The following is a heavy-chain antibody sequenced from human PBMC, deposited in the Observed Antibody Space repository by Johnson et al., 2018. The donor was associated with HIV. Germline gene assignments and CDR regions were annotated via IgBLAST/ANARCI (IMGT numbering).Heavy chain of an antibody. CDR3: AVRQHGCNAACQDGFHI. J-gene: IGHJ3*02. Sequence: VLLVESGGGLVQPGGSLRLSCAASGFTVSSNYMNWVRQAPGKGLEWVSLISWAGGSTYYADSVNGRFTISRDNIKNSLYLQRSSLRAGETGKRRFAVRQHGCNAACQDGFHIWGQGTMVTVSS. D-gene: IGHD2-2*01. CDR1: GFTVSSNY. CDR2: ISWAGGST. V-gene: IGHV3-66*01.